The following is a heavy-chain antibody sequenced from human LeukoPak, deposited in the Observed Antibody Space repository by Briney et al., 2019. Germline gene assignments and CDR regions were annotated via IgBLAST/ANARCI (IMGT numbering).Heavy chain of an antibody. J-gene: IGHJ4*02. D-gene: IGHD6-19*01. CDR2: ISWNSGSI. CDR3: AKDMGIAVAGTVDY. V-gene: IGHV3-9*03. CDR1: GFTFDDYA. Sequence: GGSLRLSCAASGFTFDDYAMHWVRQAPGKGLEWVSGISWNSGSIGYADSVKGRFTISRDNAKNSLYLQMNSLRAEDMALYYCAKDMGIAVAGTVDYWGQGALVTVSS.